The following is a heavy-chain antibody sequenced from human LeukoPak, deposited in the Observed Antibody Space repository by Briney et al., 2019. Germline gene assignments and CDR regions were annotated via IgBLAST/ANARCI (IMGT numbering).Heavy chain of an antibody. CDR2: IYTSGST. J-gene: IGHJ6*03. Sequence: PSETLSLTCTVSGASISSYYWNWIRQPAGKGMEWIGRIYTSGSTNYNPSLKSRVTMSTDTSKNQFSLKLSSVTAADTAVYYCARTTEGGYTYDYFYYYYMDVWGKGTTVTISS. CDR3: ARTTEGGYTYDYFYYYYMDV. CDR1: GASISSYY. V-gene: IGHV4-4*07. D-gene: IGHD5-18*01.